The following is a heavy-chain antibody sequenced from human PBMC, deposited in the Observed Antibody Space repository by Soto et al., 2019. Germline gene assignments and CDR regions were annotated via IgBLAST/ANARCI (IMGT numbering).Heavy chain of an antibody. CDR1: GGSINSASYH. D-gene: IGHD4-17*01. J-gene: IGHJ4*02. CDR3: ARLDYGDSAFDS. V-gene: IGHV4-31*03. Sequence: QVQLQESGPGLVQPSETLSLTCSVSGGSINSASYHWSWLRQNPGKGLEFIGYIFYTGSTYYNPSLEPRLTISVDTSKNHVSLRLNAVTAADTAVYYCARLDYGDSAFDSWGRGILVTVSS. CDR2: IFYTGST.